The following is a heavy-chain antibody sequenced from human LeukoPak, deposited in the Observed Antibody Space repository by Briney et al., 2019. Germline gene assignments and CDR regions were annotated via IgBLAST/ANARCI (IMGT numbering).Heavy chain of an antibody. CDR2: ISYDGSKK. J-gene: IGHJ4*02. CDR3: AKELTSSGWFDY. D-gene: IGHD6-19*01. V-gene: IGHV3-30*18. Sequence: SLTLSRSASGFTFSSYGMHWVGPAPGKGLEWEAVISYDGSKKHYADSVKGRFTISRDKSKNTLYLQMNSVRAEDTAVYYCAKELTSSGWFDYWGQGTLVTVSA. CDR1: GFTFSSYG.